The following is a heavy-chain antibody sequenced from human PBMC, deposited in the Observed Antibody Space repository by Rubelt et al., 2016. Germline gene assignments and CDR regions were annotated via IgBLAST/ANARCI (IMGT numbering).Heavy chain of an antibody. CDR1: GYTFAGHY. J-gene: IGHJ4*02. V-gene: IGHV1-2*02. CDR2: INPNSGGT. Sequence: GQLVQSGAEVKKPGASVKVSCKASGYTFAGHYMHWVRQAPGQGLEWMGWINPNSGGTNYAQKFQGRVTMTRDTSIKTAYMELNRLRSDDTAVYYCARDQAPYDYWGQGTQVTVSS. CDR3: ARDQAPYDY.